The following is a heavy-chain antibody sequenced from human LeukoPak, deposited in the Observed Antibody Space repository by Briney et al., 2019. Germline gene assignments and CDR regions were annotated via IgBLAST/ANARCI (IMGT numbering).Heavy chain of an antibody. D-gene: IGHD3-22*01. Sequence: QAGGSLRLSCSASGFTFSSYAMHWVRQAPGKGLEWVAVISYDGSNKYYADSVKGRFTISRDNSKNTLYLQMNSLRAEDTAVYYCARDLERGRYYYDSSPAEYFQHWGQGTLVTVSS. CDR2: ISYDGSNK. CDR3: ARDLERGRYYYDSSPAEYFQH. J-gene: IGHJ1*01. CDR1: GFTFSSYA. V-gene: IGHV3-30*04.